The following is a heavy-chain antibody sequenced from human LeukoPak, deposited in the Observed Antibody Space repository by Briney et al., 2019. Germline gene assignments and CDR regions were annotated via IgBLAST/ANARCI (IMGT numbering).Heavy chain of an antibody. CDR2: LYTGGNI. CDR1: GFSVSDKY. CDR3: AKALLSDYSSSGDY. V-gene: IGHV3-53*01. J-gene: IGHJ4*02. D-gene: IGHD2-2*01. Sequence: GGSLRLSCAASGFSVSDKYMSWVRQAPGKGLEWVSVLYTGGNIYYADFVKGRFTISRDNSNNMVFLQMNSLTAEDTALYYCAKALLSDYSSSGDYWGQGTLVTVSS.